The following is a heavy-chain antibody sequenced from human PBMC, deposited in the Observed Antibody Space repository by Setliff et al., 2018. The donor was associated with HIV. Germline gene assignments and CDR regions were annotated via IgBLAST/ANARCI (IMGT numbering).Heavy chain of an antibody. CDR2: IYTSGST. J-gene: IGHJ3*02. Sequence: SETLSLTCTVSGGSISSGSYYWSWTRQPAGKGLEWIGHIYTSGSTNYNPSLKSRLTISVDTSENQFSLKLSSVTAADTAVYYCARHSITLVVGVPERDDAFDIWGQGTMVTVSS. CDR1: GGSISSGSYY. CDR3: ARHSITLVVGVPERDDAFDI. D-gene: IGHD3-22*01. V-gene: IGHV4-61*09.